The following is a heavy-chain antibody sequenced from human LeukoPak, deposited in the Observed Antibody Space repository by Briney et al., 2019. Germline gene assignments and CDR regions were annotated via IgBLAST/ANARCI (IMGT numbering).Heavy chain of an antibody. D-gene: IGHD3-3*01. CDR3: ANGGSQYYDFWSGFDAFDI. V-gene: IGHV3-30*18. CDR1: GFTFSSYG. CDR2: ISYDGSNK. J-gene: IGHJ3*02. Sequence: PGGSLRLSCAASGFTFSSYGMPWVRQAPGKGLERVAVISYDGSNKYYADSVKGRFTISRDNSKNTLYLQMNSLRAEDTAVYYCANGGSQYYDFWSGFDAFDIWGQGTMVTVSS.